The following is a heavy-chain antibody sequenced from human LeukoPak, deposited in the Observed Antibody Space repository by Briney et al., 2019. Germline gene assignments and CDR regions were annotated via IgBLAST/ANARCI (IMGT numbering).Heavy chain of an antibody. Sequence: GSSVKVSCKASGGTFSSYAISWVRQAPGQGLEWMGGIIPIFGTANYAQKFQGRVTITTDEFTSTAYMELSSLRSEDTAVYYCASAVAGAYYYYMDVWGKGTTVTVSS. CDR3: ASAVAGAYYYYMDV. CDR1: GGTFSSYA. J-gene: IGHJ6*03. D-gene: IGHD6-19*01. CDR2: IIPIFGTA. V-gene: IGHV1-69*05.